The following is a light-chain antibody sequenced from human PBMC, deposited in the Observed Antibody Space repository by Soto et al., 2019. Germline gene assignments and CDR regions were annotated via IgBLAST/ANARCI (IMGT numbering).Light chain of an antibody. J-gene: IGKJ3*01. Sequence: SVGDRVTITCRASQSISSWLAWYQQKPGKAPKLLIYAASTLQSGVPSRFSGSGSGTDFTLTINSLQPEDIATYYCQKYDRAPFTFGPGTKVDI. CDR1: QSISSW. V-gene: IGKV1-27*01. CDR2: AAS. CDR3: QKYDRAPFT.